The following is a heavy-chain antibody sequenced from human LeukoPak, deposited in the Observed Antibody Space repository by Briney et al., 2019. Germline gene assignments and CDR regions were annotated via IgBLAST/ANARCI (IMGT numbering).Heavy chain of an antibody. V-gene: IGHV5-51*01. CDR3: AREDYSSTSCSHGMDV. CDR1: GYSFTSYW. D-gene: IGHD2-2*01. J-gene: IGHJ6*02. CDR2: IYPGDSDT. Sequence: GESLKISCKGSGYSFTSYWIGWVRQMPGKGLEWMGIIYPGDSDTRYSPSFQGQVTISADKSISTAYLQWSSLKASDTAMYYCAREDYSSTSCSHGMDVWGQGTTVTVSS.